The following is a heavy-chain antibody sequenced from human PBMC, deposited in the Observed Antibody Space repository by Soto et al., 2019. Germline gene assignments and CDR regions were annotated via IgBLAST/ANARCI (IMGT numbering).Heavy chain of an antibody. CDR2: INHSGST. Sequence: PSETLYLTCAVCVGSFRGYYWSWIRQPPGKGLEWIGEINHSGSTNYNPSLKSRVTISVDMSKSQFSLKLSSMTAADTAVYYCTRTADSGDYYKWFDPWGQGTLVTVSS. CDR3: TRTADSGDYYKWFDP. J-gene: IGHJ5*02. D-gene: IGHD1-26*01. V-gene: IGHV4-34*01. CDR1: VGSFRGYY.